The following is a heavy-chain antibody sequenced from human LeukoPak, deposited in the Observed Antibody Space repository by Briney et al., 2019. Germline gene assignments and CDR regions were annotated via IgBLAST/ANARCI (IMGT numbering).Heavy chain of an antibody. CDR2: TFYRSKWYS. D-gene: IGHD2-21*02. J-gene: IGHJ5*02. Sequence: SQTLSLTCAISGDSVSSNSAAWNWIRPSPSRGLEWLGRTFYRSKWYSEYAESVKSRITINPDTSKNQFSLHLNSVTPEDTAVYYCTRGNRDFDPWGQGTLVTVSS. CDR1: GDSVSSNSAA. CDR3: TRGNRDFDP. V-gene: IGHV6-1*01.